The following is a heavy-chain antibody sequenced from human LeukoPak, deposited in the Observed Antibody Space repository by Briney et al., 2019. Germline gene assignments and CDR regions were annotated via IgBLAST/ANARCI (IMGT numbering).Heavy chain of an antibody. V-gene: IGHV3-7*01. CDR1: GFTFSSNW. D-gene: IGHD2-8*01. CDR2: INPDGSEK. CDR3: ATYRVRYMISFDY. Sequence: PGGSLRLSCAASGFTFSSNWMTWVRQAPGKGLEWVANINPDGSEKNYVDSVKGRFTISRDNAKNSLFLQMNSLRAEDTAVYYCATYRVRYMISFDYWGRGTLVTVSS. J-gene: IGHJ4*02.